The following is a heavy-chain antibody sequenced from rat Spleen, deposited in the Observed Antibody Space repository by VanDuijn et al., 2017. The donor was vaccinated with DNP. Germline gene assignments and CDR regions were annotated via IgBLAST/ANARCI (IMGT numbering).Heavy chain of an antibody. Sequence: EVQLVESGGGLVQPGRSLKLSCAASGFTFSDYNMAWVRQAPKKGLEWVASISYDGVSIHYRDSVKGRFTISRDNTKNTQYLQMVSLRSEDTATYYCARQDWERFAYWGQGTLVTVSS. CDR3: ARQDWERFAY. D-gene: IGHD5-1*01. J-gene: IGHJ3*01. V-gene: IGHV5-7*01. CDR1: GFTFSDYN. CDR2: ISYDGVSI.